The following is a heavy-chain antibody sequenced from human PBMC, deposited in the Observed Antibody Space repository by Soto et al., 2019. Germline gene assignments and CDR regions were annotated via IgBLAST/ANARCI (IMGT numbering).Heavy chain of an antibody. CDR3: ASPKIAFYNWFDP. CDR2: IYYSGTT. D-gene: IGHD3-3*02. J-gene: IGHJ5*02. CDR1: GGSMISSSYY. Sequence: LEILSLTCTVSGGSMISSSYYWGWIRQPPGKGLEWIGSIYYSGTTYYNPSLKSRVTISVDTSKNQFSLNLSSVTAADTAVYYCASPKIAFYNWFDPWGQGTLVTVSS. V-gene: IGHV4-39*01.